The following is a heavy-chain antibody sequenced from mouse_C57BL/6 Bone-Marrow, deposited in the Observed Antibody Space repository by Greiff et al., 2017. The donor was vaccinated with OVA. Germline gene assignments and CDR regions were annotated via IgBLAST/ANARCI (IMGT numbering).Heavy chain of an antibody. J-gene: IGHJ2*01. CDR3: ARHGGGSLYFDY. CDR1: AFTFSDYG. V-gene: IGHV5-15*01. CDR2: ISNLAYSI. Sequence: EVQLVESGGGLVQPGGSLKLSCAASAFTFSDYGMAWVRQAPRKGPEWVAFISNLAYSIYYADTVTGRFTISRENAKNTLYLEMSSLRSEDTAMYYCARHGGGSLYFDYWGQGTTLTVSS. D-gene: IGHD1-1*02.